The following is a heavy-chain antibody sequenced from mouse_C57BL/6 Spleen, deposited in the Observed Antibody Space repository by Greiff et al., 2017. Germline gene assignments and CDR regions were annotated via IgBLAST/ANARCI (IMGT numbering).Heavy chain of an antibody. J-gene: IGHJ4*01. V-gene: IGHV1-82*01. CDR3: ARSYDGYYVAMDY. D-gene: IGHD2-3*01. Sequence: QVQLQQSGPELVKPGASVKISCKASGYAFSSSWMNWVKQRPGKGLEWIGRIYPGDGDTNYNGKFKGKATLNADKSSSTAYMQLSSLTSEDSAVYFCARSYDGYYVAMDYWGQGTSVTVSS. CDR2: IYPGDGDT. CDR1: GYAFSSSW.